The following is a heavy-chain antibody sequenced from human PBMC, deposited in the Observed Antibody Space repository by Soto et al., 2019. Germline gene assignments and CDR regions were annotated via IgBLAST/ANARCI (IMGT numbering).Heavy chain of an antibody. CDR3: ARSYSSSWYGFLWSDP. D-gene: IGHD6-13*01. CDR2: IYYSGST. Sequence: SETLSLTCTVSGGSISSSSYYWGWIRQPPGKGLEWIGSIYYSGSTYYNPSLKSRVTISVDTSKNQFSLKLSSVTAADTAVYYCARSYSSSWYGFLWSDPWGQGTLVTVSS. J-gene: IGHJ5*02. CDR1: GGSISSSSYY. V-gene: IGHV4-39*01.